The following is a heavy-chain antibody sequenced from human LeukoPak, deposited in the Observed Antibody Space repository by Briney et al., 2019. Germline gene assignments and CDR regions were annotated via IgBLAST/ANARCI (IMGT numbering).Heavy chain of an antibody. D-gene: IGHD4/OR15-4a*01. Sequence: SETLSLTCTVSGGSISSYYWSWIRQPAGKGLEWIGRIYTSGSTNYNPSLKSRVTMSVDTSKNQFSLKLSSVTAADTAVYYCAREFGAPRRGYYYYMDVWGKGTTVTVSS. J-gene: IGHJ6*03. CDR3: AREFGAPRRGYYYYMDV. V-gene: IGHV4-4*07. CDR2: IYTSGST. CDR1: GGSISSYY.